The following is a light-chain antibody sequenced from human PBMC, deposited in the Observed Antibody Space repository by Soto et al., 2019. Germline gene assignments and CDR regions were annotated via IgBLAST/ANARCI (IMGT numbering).Light chain of an antibody. Sequence: QSVLTQPRSVSGSPGQSVTISCTGTSSDIGGYTYVSWYQQHPGKAPKVIIYDVSERPSGVPDRFSGSKSGNTASLTISGLQPEDEADYYCCSFAGPHSFEVFGEGSKVTVL. CDR1: SSDIGGYTY. CDR2: DVS. V-gene: IGLV2-11*01. J-gene: IGLJ1*01. CDR3: CSFAGPHSFEV.